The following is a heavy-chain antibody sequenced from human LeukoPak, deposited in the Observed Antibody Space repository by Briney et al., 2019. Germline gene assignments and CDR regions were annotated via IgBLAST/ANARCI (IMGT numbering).Heavy chain of an antibody. CDR3: ARGVLSVYYFDI. J-gene: IGHJ3*02. V-gene: IGHV4-34*01. CDR2: IHYSGAT. Sequence: PSETLSLTCAVSGGSYSGYYWAWIRQSPGKGLEWIGEIHYSGATSYNPSVKRRATIFGDKSKNLFSLRLTSVTAADTAVYYFARGVLSVYYFDIWGQGSVVTVSS. D-gene: IGHD2-8*01. CDR1: GGSYSGYY.